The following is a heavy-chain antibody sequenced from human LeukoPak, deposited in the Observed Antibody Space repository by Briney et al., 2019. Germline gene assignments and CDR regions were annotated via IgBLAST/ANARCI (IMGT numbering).Heavy chain of an antibody. V-gene: IGHV4-59*12. Sequence: SETLSLTRTVSGGSISSYYGSWIRQPPGRRLEWIGYISYSGNTNYNPSLQSRVTISVDTSKNQFSLKLSSVTAADTTVYYCARAAHLQYCSSSNCYTIFDYWGQGTLVTVSS. CDR1: GGSISSYY. CDR3: ARAAHLQYCSSSNCYTIFDY. CDR2: ISYSGNT. J-gene: IGHJ4*02. D-gene: IGHD2-2*02.